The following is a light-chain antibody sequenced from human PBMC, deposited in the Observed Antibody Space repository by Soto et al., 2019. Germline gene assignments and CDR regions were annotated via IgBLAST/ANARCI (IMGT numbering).Light chain of an antibody. Sequence: EIVLTQSPATLSLSPGERATLSCRASQSVDSYLAWYQQKPGQAPRLLIYDAFNRATGIPARFSGGGSGTDFTLTISSLEPEDFAVYSCQQRSSWPLLTFGGGTKVEIK. CDR2: DAF. V-gene: IGKV3-11*01. J-gene: IGKJ4*01. CDR1: QSVDSY. CDR3: QQRSSWPLLT.